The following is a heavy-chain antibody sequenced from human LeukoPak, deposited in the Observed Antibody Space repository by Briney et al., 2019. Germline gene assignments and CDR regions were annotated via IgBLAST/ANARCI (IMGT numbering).Heavy chain of an antibody. D-gene: IGHD3-22*01. CDR1: GFTFSSYA. V-gene: IGHV3-23*01. Sequence: GGSLRLSCAASGFTFSSYAMSWVRQAPGKGLEWVLAISGSGGSTYYADSVKGRFTISRDNSKNTLYLQMNSLRAEDTAVYFCAKQSYYDGSGYYPHWGQGALVTVSS. CDR2: ISGSGGST. J-gene: IGHJ1*01. CDR3: AKQSYYDGSGYYPH.